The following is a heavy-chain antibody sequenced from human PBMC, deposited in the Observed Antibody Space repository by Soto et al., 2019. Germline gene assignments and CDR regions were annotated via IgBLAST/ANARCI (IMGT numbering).Heavy chain of an antibody. CDR2: ISYDGGNK. CDR3: ARDHGGGTTPWFDP. V-gene: IGHV3-30-3*01. CDR1: GFTFSSYA. Sequence: QVQLVESGGGVVQPGRSLRLSCAAAGFTFSSYAMHWVRQAPGKGLEWVAVISYDGGNKYYADSVKGRLTISRDNSKITLYLQMNRLRAQDTPVYYCARDHGGGTTPWFDPWLQGTLVTVSS. D-gene: IGHD1-1*01. J-gene: IGHJ5*02.